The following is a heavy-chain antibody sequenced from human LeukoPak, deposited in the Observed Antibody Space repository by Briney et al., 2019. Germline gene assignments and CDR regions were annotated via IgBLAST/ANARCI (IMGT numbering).Heavy chain of an antibody. Sequence: SETLSLTCTVSGGSISSYYWSWIRQPPGKGLEWIGYIYYGGSTNYNPSLKSRVTISVDTSKNQFSLKLSSVTAADTAVYYCARHSPYGDYFDYWGQGTLVTVSS. V-gene: IGHV4-59*08. CDR2: IYYGGST. D-gene: IGHD4-17*01. CDR3: ARHSPYGDYFDY. CDR1: GGSISSYY. J-gene: IGHJ4*02.